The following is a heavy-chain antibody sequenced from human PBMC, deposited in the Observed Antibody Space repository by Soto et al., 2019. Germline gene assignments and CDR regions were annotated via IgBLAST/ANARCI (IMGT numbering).Heavy chain of an antibody. CDR3: ARGRTVRNYADDSSDYFYFFDY. V-gene: IGHV4-59*01. J-gene: IGHJ4*02. D-gene: IGHD3-22*01. Sequence: PSQTLSLTCTVSGDSISTFYWGWIRQSPGKELEWIGYVYYTGSTNYNPSLKIRVTISVDRSKNQFSLKLTSANAADTAVYYCARGRTVRNYADDSSDYFYFFDYWGQGTQVTVSS. CDR1: GDSISTFY. CDR2: VYYTGST.